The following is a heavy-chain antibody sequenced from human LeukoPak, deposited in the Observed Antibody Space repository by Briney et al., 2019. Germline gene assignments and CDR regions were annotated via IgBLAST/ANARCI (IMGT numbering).Heavy chain of an antibody. CDR2: IYYSGST. V-gene: IGHV4-39*07. D-gene: IGHD5-12*01. J-gene: IGHJ4*02. CDR1: VGSISTSNYY. CDR3: ASGVATPWRTYFDY. Sequence: PSETLSVTCTVSVGSISTSNYYWAWIRQPPGKCLEWIGSIYYSGSTNYNPSLKSRVTISVDTSKNQFSLKLSSVTAEDTAVYYCASGVATPWRTYFDYWGQGTLVTVSS.